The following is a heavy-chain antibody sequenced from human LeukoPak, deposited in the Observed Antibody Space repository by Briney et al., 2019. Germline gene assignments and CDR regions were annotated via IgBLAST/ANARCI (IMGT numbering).Heavy chain of an antibody. V-gene: IGHV7-4-1*02. D-gene: IGHD4-17*01. CDR3: AKEDGDYRFSWNDAFDI. Sequence: RASVKVSCKASGYTFTSYAMNWVRQAPGQGLEWMGWINTNTGNPMYAQGFTGRFVFSLDTSVSTAYLQMNSLRAEDTAVYYCAKEDGDYRFSWNDAFDIWGQGTMVTVSS. CDR1: GYTFTSYA. CDR2: INTNTGNP. J-gene: IGHJ3*02.